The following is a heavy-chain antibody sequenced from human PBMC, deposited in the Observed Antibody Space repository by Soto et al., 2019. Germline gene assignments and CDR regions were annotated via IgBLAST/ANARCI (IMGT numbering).Heavy chain of an antibody. J-gene: IGHJ3*02. D-gene: IGHD6-13*01. CDR2: INPNSGGT. CDR3: ATSIAAAGNDAFDI. V-gene: IGHV1-2*04. Sequence: QVKLVQSGAEVKKPGASVKVSCKASGYTFTGYYMHWVRQAPGQGLEWMGWINPNSGGTNYAQKFQGWVTMTRDTSISTAYMELSRLRSDDTAVYYCATSIAAAGNDAFDIWGQGTMVTVSS. CDR1: GYTFTGYY.